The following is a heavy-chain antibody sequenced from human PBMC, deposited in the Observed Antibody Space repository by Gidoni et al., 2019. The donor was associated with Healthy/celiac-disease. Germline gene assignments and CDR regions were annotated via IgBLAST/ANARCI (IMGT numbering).Heavy chain of an antibody. Sequence: QLQLQESGPGLVKPSETLSLTCTVSGGSISSSSYYWGWIRQPPGKGLEWIGRIYDSGGTYYNPSLKSRVTISVDTSKNQFSLKLSSGTAADTAVYYCARYTDGGMDVWGQGTTVTVSS. V-gene: IGHV4-39*01. J-gene: IGHJ6*02. CDR3: ARYTDGGMDV. CDR2: IYDSGGT. CDR1: GGSISSSSYY.